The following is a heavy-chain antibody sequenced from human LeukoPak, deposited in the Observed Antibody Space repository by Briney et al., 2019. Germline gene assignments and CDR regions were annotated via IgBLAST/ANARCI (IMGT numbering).Heavy chain of an antibody. V-gene: IGHV3-23*01. CDR1: GFTFSSFA. J-gene: IGHJ4*02. CDR2: ISDGGSST. Sequence: SGGSLRLSCTASGFTFSSFAMSWVRQAPGKGLEWVSAISDGGSSTNYADSVKGRFTISRDNAKNSLYLQMNSLRAEDTAVYYCARDRDPYGGKPFDYWGQGTLVTVSS. D-gene: IGHD4/OR15-4a*01. CDR3: ARDRDPYGGKPFDY.